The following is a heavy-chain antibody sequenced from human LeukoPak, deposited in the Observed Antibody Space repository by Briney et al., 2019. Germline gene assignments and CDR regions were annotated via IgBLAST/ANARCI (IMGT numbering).Heavy chain of an antibody. CDR2: ISSSSSSTI. CDR3: AKAIYGDYRYYFDY. D-gene: IGHD4-17*01. Sequence: GGSLRLSCAASGFTFSSYGMTWVRQAPGKGLEWVSYISSSSSSTIYYADSVKGRFTISRDNAKNSLYLQLNSLRAEDTAVYYCAKAIYGDYRYYFDYWGQGTLVTVSS. CDR1: GFTFSSYG. J-gene: IGHJ4*02. V-gene: IGHV3-48*01.